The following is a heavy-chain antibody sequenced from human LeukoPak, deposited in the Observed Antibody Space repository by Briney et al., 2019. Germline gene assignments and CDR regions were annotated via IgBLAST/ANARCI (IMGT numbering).Heavy chain of an antibody. CDR2: IYWNDDK. CDR3: AHSSINYGGNYYFDY. CDR1: GFSLSTSGVG. V-gene: IGHV2-5*01. Sequence: GPTLVKPTQNLTLTCTFSGFSLSTSGVGVGWIRQPPGKALEWLALIYWNDDKRYSPSLKSRLTITKDTSKNQVVLTMTNMDPVDTATYYCAHSSINYGGNYYFDYWGQGTLVTVSS. D-gene: IGHD4-23*01. J-gene: IGHJ4*02.